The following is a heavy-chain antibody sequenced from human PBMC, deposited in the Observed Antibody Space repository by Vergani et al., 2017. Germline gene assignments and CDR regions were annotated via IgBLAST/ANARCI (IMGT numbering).Heavy chain of an antibody. CDR1: GGSISSYY. D-gene: IGHD5-18*01. V-gene: IGHV4-59*01. Sequence: QVQLQESGPGLVKPSETLSLTCTVSGGSISSYYWSWIRQPPGKGLEWIAYIYYSGSTNYNPSLKSRVTISVDTSKNQFSLKLSSVTAADTAVYYCARGRGYSYGFYYYYYMDVWGKGTTVTVSS. CDR2: IYYSGST. CDR3: ARGRGYSYGFYYYYYMDV. J-gene: IGHJ6*03.